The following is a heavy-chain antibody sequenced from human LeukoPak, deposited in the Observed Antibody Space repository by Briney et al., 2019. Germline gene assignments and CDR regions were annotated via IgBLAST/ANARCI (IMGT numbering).Heavy chain of an antibody. CDR1: GGSISSSSNY. CDR2: IYYSGST. V-gene: IGHV4-39*07. J-gene: IGHJ6*02. D-gene: IGHD3-10*01. CDR3: AREYGSPPYYGMDV. Sequence: SETLSLTCTVSGGSISSSSNYWDWIRQPPGKGLEWIGSIYYSGSTYYNPSLKSRVTISVDTSKNQFSLKLSSVTAADTAVYYCAREYGSPPYYGMDVWGQGTTVTVSS.